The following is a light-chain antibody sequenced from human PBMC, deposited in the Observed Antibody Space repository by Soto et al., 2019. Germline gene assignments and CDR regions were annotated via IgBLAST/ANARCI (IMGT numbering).Light chain of an antibody. J-gene: IGKJ1*01. CDR2: WAS. Sequence: DIVMTQSPDSLAVSLGERDTINCKSSQSVLYSSNNKNYLAWYQQKPGQPPKLLIYWASTRESGVPDRFSGSGSGTDFTLTISSLQAEDVAVYYCQQSYSTPRTFGQGTKVEIK. CDR1: QSVLYSSNNKNY. CDR3: QQSYSTPRT. V-gene: IGKV4-1*01.